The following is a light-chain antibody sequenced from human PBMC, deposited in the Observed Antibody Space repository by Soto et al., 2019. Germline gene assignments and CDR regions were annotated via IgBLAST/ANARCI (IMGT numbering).Light chain of an antibody. J-gene: IGLJ3*02. Sequence: QSVLTQPPSASGTPGQRVTISCSGSNSNVGNNTVNWYQQFPGTSPRLLIEGNDQRPSGVPDRFSGSKAGNTASLTVFGLQAEDEANYYCGSFAGPVWVFGGGTKVTVL. CDR1: NSNVGNNT. V-gene: IGLV1-44*01. CDR2: GND. CDR3: GSFAGPVWV.